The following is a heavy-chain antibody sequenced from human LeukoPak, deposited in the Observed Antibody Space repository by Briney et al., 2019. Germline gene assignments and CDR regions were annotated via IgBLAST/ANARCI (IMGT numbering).Heavy chain of an antibody. CDR1: GGSISSYY. V-gene: IGHV4-59*12. CDR3: ARSSAVRGSGSYYAYFDY. D-gene: IGHD3-10*01. Sequence: PSETLSLTCTVSGGSISSYYWSWIRQPPGKGLEWIGYIYYSGSTNYNPSLKSRVTISVDTSKNQFSLKLSSVTAADTAVYYCARSSAVRGSGSYYAYFDYWGQGTLVTVSS. CDR2: IYYSGST. J-gene: IGHJ4*02.